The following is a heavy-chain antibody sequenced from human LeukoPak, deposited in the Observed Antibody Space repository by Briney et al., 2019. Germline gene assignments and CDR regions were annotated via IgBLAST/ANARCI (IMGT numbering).Heavy chain of an antibody. CDR2: ISYDGSNK. CDR1: GFTFSSYG. Sequence: GGSLRLSCAASGFTFSSYGMHWVRQAPGKGLEWVAVISYDGSNKYYADSVKGRFTISRDNSKSTLYLQMNSLRAEDTAVYYCARGGVVVAATFYYYYGMDVWGQGTTVTVSS. CDR3: ARGGVVVAATFYYYYGMDV. V-gene: IGHV3-30*03. D-gene: IGHD2-15*01. J-gene: IGHJ6*02.